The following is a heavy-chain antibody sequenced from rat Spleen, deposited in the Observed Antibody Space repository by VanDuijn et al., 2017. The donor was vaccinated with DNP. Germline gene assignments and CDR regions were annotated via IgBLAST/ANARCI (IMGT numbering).Heavy chain of an antibody. Sequence: QVQLKESGPGLVQPSQTLSLTCTVAGFSLTSYNVHWVRQPPGKGLEWMGVIWNTGGTRYNSALKSRLSISKDTSKSQVFLKMNSLQTEDTATYLCARESTIVPIYTMDAWGQGTSVTVSS. CDR2: IWNTGGT. D-gene: IGHD1-2*01. J-gene: IGHJ4*01. CDR3: ARESTIVPIYTMDA. CDR1: GFSLTSYN. V-gene: IGHV2-41*01.